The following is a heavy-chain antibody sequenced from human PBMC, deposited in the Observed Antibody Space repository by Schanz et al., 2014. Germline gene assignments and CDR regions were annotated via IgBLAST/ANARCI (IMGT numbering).Heavy chain of an antibody. D-gene: IGHD2-21*02. V-gene: IGHV1-18*01. CDR2: ISVYTGNT. CDR1: GYTFTTYA. J-gene: IGHJ5*01. CDR3: AKAECDSWTDSYSRLDP. Sequence: QVQLVQSGAEVKKPGASVRVSCKASGYTFTTYAMSWVRQAPGQGLEWVGWISVYTGNTKYGQKVQGRVTMTADTSTNTAYMELRSLRSDDTAVYYCAKAECDSWTDSYSRLDPWGQGTLVTVSS.